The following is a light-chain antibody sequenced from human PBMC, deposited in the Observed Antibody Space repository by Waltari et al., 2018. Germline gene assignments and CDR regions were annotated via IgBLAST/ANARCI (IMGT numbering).Light chain of an antibody. J-gene: IGKJ1*01. V-gene: IGKV1-5*03. CDR3: QQYNSYST. CDR2: KAS. Sequence: DIQMTQSPSTLSASVGDRVTLTCRASQTISSWLAWYQQKPGKAPNLLIYKASSLESGGPARFSGSGSGTEFTLTISSLQPDDFATYYCQQYNSYSTFGQGTKVEIK. CDR1: QTISSW.